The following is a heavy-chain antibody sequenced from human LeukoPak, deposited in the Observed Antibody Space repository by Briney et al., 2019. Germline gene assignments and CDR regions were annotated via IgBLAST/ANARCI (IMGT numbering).Heavy chain of an antibody. CDR1: GFTFSSHA. J-gene: IGHJ4*02. Sequence: GGPLRLSCAASGFTFSSHAMQWVRQAPGKGLEYVSAISSNGGSTYYANSVKGRFTISRDNSKNTLYLQMGSLRAEDTAVYYCARVPSSSWLFFDYWGQGTLVTVSS. D-gene: IGHD6-13*01. CDR2: ISSNGGST. V-gene: IGHV3-64*01. CDR3: ARVPSSSWLFFDY.